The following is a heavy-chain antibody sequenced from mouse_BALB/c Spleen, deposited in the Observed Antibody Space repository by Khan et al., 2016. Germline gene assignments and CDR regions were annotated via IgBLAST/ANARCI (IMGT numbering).Heavy chain of an antibody. Sequence: EVQLQESGPGLVKPAKSLSLTCTATGYSITSDYAWYWIRQLPGNKLEWMGYKSYNGSTSYNPTLKSRITITRDTSKNTVYLQLNSVTTEDTATYYGARTAWFAYGGQGTLITVAA. V-gene: IGHV3-2*02. CDR2: KSYNGST. CDR1: GYSITSDYA. J-gene: IGHJ3*01. D-gene: IGHD1-2*01. CDR3: ARTAWFAY.